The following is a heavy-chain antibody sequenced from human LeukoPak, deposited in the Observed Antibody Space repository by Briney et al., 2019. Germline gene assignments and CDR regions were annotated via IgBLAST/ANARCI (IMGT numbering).Heavy chain of an antibody. CDR3: AKDYHTTDRSSDPFDY. D-gene: IGHD1-14*01. V-gene: IGHV3-23*01. Sequence: PGGSLRLSCAASGFTFSGYAMSWVRQAPGKGLEWVSGITGSGDSTYYADSVKGRFSISRDNSRNTLYLQMNSLRAEDTAIYYCAKDYHTTDRSSDPFDYWGQGTLVTVSS. CDR1: GFTFSGYA. CDR2: ITGSGDST. J-gene: IGHJ4*02.